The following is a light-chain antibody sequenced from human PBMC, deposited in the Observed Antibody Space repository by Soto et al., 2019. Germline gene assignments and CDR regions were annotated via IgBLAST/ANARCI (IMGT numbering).Light chain of an antibody. Sequence: EIVMTQSPATLSVSPGERATLSCRASQSVSSNLAWYQQKPGQAPRLLIYGASTRATGIPARFSRSGSGTESTLTISRLQSEDFAVYYWQQYNNWPPWTFGQGTKVEIK. V-gene: IGKV3-15*01. CDR2: GAS. J-gene: IGKJ1*01. CDR3: QQYNNWPPWT. CDR1: QSVSSN.